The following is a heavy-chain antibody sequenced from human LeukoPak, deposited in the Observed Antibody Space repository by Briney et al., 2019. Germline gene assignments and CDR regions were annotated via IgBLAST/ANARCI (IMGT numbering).Heavy chain of an antibody. CDR2: IYYTGIT. CDR3: AAAGATTMTTWGGSWFDP. CDR1: GVSISSDDYY. J-gene: IGHJ5*02. Sequence: SETLSLTCTVSGVSISSDDYYWSWLRQPPGKGLEWIGYIYYTGITNYNPSLESRPTISVDTSNTQISLRPNSVTAADTAVYYVAAAGATTMTTWGGSWFDPWGQGILVTVSS. D-gene: IGHD4-17*01. V-gene: IGHV4-61*08.